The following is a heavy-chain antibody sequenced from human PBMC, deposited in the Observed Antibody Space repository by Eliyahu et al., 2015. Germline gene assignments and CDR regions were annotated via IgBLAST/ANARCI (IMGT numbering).Heavy chain of an antibody. CDR3: SRLVAMAAPSRGANYYYYMDV. J-gene: IGHJ6*03. Sequence: QAQLVQSGPEVKEPGASVKVSGKASGYIFTNYXIXWVRQAPGQGLEWMGWTSAYTGNTNYAQNVQGRVTMTTDTSTSTAYIELRSLTSDDTAVYYCSRLVAMAAPSRGANYYYYMDVWGKGTTVTVSS. CDR2: TSAYTGNT. V-gene: IGHV1-18*01. CDR1: GYIFTNYX. D-gene: IGHD6-19*01.